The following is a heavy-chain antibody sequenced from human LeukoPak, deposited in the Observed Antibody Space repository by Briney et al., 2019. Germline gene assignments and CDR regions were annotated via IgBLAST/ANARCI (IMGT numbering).Heavy chain of an antibody. CDR3: ARAGGSSWFVSLYY. J-gene: IGHJ4*02. V-gene: IGHV1-69*04. CDR2: IFPIIGTP. Sequence: GASVKVSCKASGGTFSSNVISWVRQAPGQGLEWMGRIFPIIGTPDYAQKFQGRVTITADKSTNTAYMELTSLKSDDTAVYYCARAGGSSWFVSLYYWGQGTLVTVSS. D-gene: IGHD6-13*01. CDR1: GGTFSSNV.